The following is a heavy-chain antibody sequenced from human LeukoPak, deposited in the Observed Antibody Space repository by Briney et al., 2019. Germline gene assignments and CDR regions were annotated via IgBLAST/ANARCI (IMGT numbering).Heavy chain of an antibody. J-gene: IGHJ4*02. CDR3: ARDVAAAGRGSY. Sequence: GGSLRLSCAASGFTFSSYSMNWVRQAPGKGLEWVSSISTSSSYIYYADSVKGRFTISRDNAKNSLYLQMNSLRAEDTAVYYCARDVAAAGRGSYWGQGTLVTVSS. CDR1: GFTFSSYS. D-gene: IGHD6-13*01. V-gene: IGHV3-21*04. CDR2: ISTSSSYI.